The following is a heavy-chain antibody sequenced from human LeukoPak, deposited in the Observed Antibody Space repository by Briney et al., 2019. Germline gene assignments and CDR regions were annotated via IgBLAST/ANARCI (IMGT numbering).Heavy chain of an antibody. V-gene: IGHV4-61*08. CDR3: ARGNSYYDSSGAFDY. CDR2: IYHTGSN. D-gene: IGHD3-22*01. CDR1: GGSVSSADYY. J-gene: IGHJ4*02. Sequence: SETLSLTCTVSGGSVSSADYYWSWIRHPPGKALEWIGYIYHTGSNNYKYSLKSRVTISLDTSKNQFSLKLSSVTAADTAVYYCARGNSYYDSSGAFDYWGQGTLVTVSS.